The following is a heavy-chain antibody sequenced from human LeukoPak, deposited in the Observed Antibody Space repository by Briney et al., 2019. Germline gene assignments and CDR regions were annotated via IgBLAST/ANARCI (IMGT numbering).Heavy chain of an antibody. CDR2: INHSGST. D-gene: IGHD3-3*01. J-gene: IGHJ6*03. V-gene: IGHV4-34*01. CDR3: ARGKRFLEWRYYYYYMDV. CDR1: GGSFNDYY. Sequence: SETLSLTCAVYGGSFNDYYWNWIRQPPGKGLEWIGEINHSGSTNYNPSLKSRVAISVDTSKNQFSLKLSSVTAADTAVYYCARGKRFLEWRYYYYYMDVWGKGTTVTVSS.